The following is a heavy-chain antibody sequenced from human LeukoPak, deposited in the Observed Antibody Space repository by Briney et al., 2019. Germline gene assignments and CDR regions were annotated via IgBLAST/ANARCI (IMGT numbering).Heavy chain of an antibody. V-gene: IGHV3-23*01. CDR1: GLSLNNYA. D-gene: IGHD3-16*01. CDR3: AKVRWGSDNALDS. Sequence: GGSLRLSCKASGLSLNNYAMSWVRQVPGKGLEWVSASSSSDDGKWYAESVRGRFTISRDNSMNTLYLQMNSLRAEDTAVYYCAKVRWGSDNALDSWGQGTLVTGSS. J-gene: IGHJ4*02. CDR2: SSSSDDGK.